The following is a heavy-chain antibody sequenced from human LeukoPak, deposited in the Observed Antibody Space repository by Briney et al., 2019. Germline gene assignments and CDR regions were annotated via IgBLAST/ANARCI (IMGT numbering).Heavy chain of an antibody. J-gene: IGHJ4*02. CDR2: ISSSGSTI. CDR3: ASYYGSGSPFDY. V-gene: IGHV3-48*04. CDR1: GLTFSSYS. Sequence: GGSLRLSCAASGLTFSSYSMSWIRQAPGKGLEWVSYISSSGSTIYYADSVKGRFTISRDNAKNSLYLQMNSLRAEDTAVYYCASYYGSGSPFDYWGQGTLVTVSS. D-gene: IGHD3-10*01.